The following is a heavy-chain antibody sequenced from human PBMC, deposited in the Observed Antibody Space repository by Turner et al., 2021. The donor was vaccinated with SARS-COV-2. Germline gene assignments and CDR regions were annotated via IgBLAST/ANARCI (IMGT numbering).Heavy chain of an antibody. V-gene: IGHV1-24*01. J-gene: IGHJ6*02. Sequence: QVQLVQSGAEVKKPGASVKDSCKVSGYTLTELSMHWVRQAPGKGLEWMGGFEPEDGETIYAQKFQGRVTMTEDTSTDTAYMELSSLRSEDTAVYYCATGVAVTGTPSEYYYYYGMDVWGQGTTVTVSS. CDR1: GYTLTELS. CDR3: ATGVAVTGTPSEYYYYYGMDV. CDR2: FEPEDGET. D-gene: IGHD6-19*01.